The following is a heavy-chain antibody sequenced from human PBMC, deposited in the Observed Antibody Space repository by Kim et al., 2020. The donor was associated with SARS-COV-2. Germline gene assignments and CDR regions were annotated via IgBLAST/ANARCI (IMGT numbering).Heavy chain of an antibody. D-gene: IGHD2-2*01. J-gene: IGHJ4*02. V-gene: IGHV5-10-1*01. CDR2: IDPSDSYT. CDR3: AFSHGYCSSTSCYLYSRWELPLPVY. Sequence: GESLKISCKGSGYSFTSYWISWVRQMPGKGLEWMGRIDPSDSYTNYSPSFQGHVTISADKSISTAYLQWSSLKASDTAMYYCAFSHGYCSSTSCYLYSRWELPLPVYWGQGTLVTVSS. CDR1: GYSFTSYW.